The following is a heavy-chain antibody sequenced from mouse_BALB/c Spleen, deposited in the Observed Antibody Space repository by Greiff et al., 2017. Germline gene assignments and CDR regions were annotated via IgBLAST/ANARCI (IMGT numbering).Heavy chain of an antibody. CDR2: INSNGGST. Sequence: EVQGVESGGGLVKLGGSLKLSCAASGFTFSSYYMSWVRQTPEKRLELVAAINSNGGSTYYPDTVKGRFTISRDNAKNTLYLQMSSLKSEDTALYYCARRGPHYFDYWGQGTTLTVSS. CDR1: GFTFSSYY. V-gene: IGHV5-6-2*01. J-gene: IGHJ2*01. CDR3: ARRGPHYFDY.